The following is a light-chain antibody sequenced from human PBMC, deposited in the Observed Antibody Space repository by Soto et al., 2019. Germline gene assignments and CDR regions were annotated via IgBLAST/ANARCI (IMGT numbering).Light chain of an antibody. CDR2: GAS. Sequence: EIVLTQSPGTLSLSPGERATLSCRASQSVSSSYLAWYQQKPGQAPSLLIYGASSRATGIPDRFSGSGSGTDFTLTISRLEPEDFAVYYCQQYGSPPPYTFGQGTKLEIK. V-gene: IGKV3-20*01. CDR3: QQYGSPPPYT. J-gene: IGKJ2*01. CDR1: QSVSSSY.